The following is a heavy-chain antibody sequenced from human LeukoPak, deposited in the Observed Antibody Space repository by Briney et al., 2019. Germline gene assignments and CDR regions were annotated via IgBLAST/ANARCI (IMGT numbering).Heavy chain of an antibody. V-gene: IGHV1-2*02. Sequence: ASVKVSCKASGYTFSGYYMHWVRQAPGQGLEWMGWINPNSGGTNYAQKLQGRVTMTTDTSTSTAYMELRSLRSDDTAVYYCARRFTSGGNWFDPWGQGTLVTVSS. CDR2: INPNSGGT. CDR1: GYTFSGYY. J-gene: IGHJ5*02. D-gene: IGHD3-10*01. CDR3: ARRFTSGGNWFDP.